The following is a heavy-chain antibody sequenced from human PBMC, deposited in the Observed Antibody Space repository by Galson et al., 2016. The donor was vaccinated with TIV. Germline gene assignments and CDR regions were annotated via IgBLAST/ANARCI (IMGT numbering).Heavy chain of an antibody. J-gene: IGHJ5*02. CDR1: GYIFTTYY. CDR2: LNPSGVTT. D-gene: IGHD5-12*01. CDR3: SREKYSGFGS. Sequence: SVKVSCKASGYIFTTYYIHWVRQAPGQGLEWMGMLNPSGVTTSYAEKFQDRVTMSMDTSTSTFYMELSSLTSEDTAIYYCSREKYSGFGSCGQGTLVTVSS. V-gene: IGHV1-46*01.